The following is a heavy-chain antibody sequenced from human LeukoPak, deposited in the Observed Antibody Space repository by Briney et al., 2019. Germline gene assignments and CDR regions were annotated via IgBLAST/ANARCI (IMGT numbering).Heavy chain of an antibody. CDR1: GGSVNSYY. Sequence: SETLSLTCTVSGGSVNSYYWIWIRQPPGEGLEWIGYIYYTGSTKYNPSLKSRVTMSVDTSKNQLSLKVSSVTAADTAVYYCARWYCVSNTCYHMDVWGKGTTVTVSS. CDR3: ARWYCVSNTCYHMDV. V-gene: IGHV4-59*02. J-gene: IGHJ6*03. D-gene: IGHD2-2*01. CDR2: IYYTGST.